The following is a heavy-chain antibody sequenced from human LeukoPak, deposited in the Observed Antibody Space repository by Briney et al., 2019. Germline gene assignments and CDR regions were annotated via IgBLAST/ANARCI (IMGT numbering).Heavy chain of an antibody. Sequence: ASVKVSCKASGGTFSSYAISWVRQAPGQGLEWMGGIIPIFGTANYAQKFQGRVTITTDESTSTAYMELSSLRSEDTAVYYCAIAAAGIIGYDAFDIWGQGTMVTVSS. J-gene: IGHJ3*02. D-gene: IGHD6-13*01. V-gene: IGHV1-69*05. CDR2: IIPIFGTA. CDR3: AIAAAGIIGYDAFDI. CDR1: GGTFSSYA.